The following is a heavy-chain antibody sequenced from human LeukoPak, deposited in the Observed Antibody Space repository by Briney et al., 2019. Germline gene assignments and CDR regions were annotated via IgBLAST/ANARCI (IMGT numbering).Heavy chain of an antibody. Sequence: SEILSLTCAVYGGSFSDYYWSWIRQPPGKGLEWIGEINHSGSTNYNPSLKSRVTISVDTSKNQFSLKLSSVTAADTAVYYCARGGHYWGQGTLVTVSS. V-gene: IGHV4-34*01. CDR2: INHSGST. CDR1: GGSFSDYY. J-gene: IGHJ4*02. CDR3: ARGGHY.